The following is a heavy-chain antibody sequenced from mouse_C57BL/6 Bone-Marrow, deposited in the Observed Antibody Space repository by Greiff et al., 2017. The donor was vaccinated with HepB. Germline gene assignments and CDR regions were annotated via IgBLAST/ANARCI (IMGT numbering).Heavy chain of an antibody. CDR1: GFTFSDYG. CDR2: ISNLAYSI. CDR3: ARKGMPPHYAMDY. J-gene: IGHJ4*01. Sequence: DVQLVESGGGLVQPGGSLKLSCAASGFTFSDYGMAWVRQAPRKGPEWVAFISNLAYSIYYADTVTGRFTISRENAKNTLYLEMSSLRSEDTAMYYCARKGMPPHYAMDYWGQGTSVTVSS. V-gene: IGHV5-15*01.